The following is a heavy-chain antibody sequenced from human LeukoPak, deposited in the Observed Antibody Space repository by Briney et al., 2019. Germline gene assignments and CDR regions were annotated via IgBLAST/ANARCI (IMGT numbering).Heavy chain of an antibody. D-gene: IGHD2-2*01. CDR2: INHSGST. V-gene: IGHV4-34*01. J-gene: IGHJ4*02. Sequence: SETLSLTCAVYGGSFSGYYWSWIRQPPGKGLEWIGEINHSGSTDYNPSLKSRVTISVDTSKNQFSLKLSSVTAADTAVYYCRRLDCSSTSCYAPLDYWGQGTLVTVSS. CDR3: RRLDCSSTSCYAPLDY. CDR1: GGSFSGYY.